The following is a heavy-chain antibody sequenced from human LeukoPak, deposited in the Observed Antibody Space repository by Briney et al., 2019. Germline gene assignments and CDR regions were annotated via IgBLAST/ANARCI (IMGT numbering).Heavy chain of an antibody. CDR1: GGSFSGYY. J-gene: IGHJ3*02. CDR2: INHSGST. D-gene: IGHD6-13*01. Sequence: NSSQTLSLTCAVYGGSFSGYYWSWIRQPPGKGLEWIGEINHSGSTNYNPSLKSRVTISVDTSKNQFSLKLSSVTAADTAVYYCARRAAAGTFKRCCAFDIWGQGTMVTVSS. V-gene: IGHV4-34*01. CDR3: ARRAAAGTFKRCCAFDI.